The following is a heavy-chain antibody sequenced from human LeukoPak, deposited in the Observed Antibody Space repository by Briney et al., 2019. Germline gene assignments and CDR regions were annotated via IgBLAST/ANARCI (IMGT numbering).Heavy chain of an antibody. CDR1: GFTFSRYA. D-gene: IGHD2-2*01. J-gene: IGHJ4*02. CDR3: AKDGRSSTPGY. CDR2: ISAGGGST. V-gene: IGHV3-23*01. Sequence: GGSLRLSCAASGFTFSRYAMSWVRQAPGKGLEWVSGISAGGGSTYHADSVKGRFTISRDNSKNTLYLQMNSLRAEDTAVYYCAKDGRSSTPGYWGQGTLVTVSS.